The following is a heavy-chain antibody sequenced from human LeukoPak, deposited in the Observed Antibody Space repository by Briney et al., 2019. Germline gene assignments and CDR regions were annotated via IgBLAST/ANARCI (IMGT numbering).Heavy chain of an antibody. V-gene: IGHV4-59*08. Sequence: PSETLSLTCTVSGGSISSYYWSWIRQPPGKGLEWIGYIYYSGSTNYNPSLKSRVTISVDTSKNQFSLKLSSVTAADTAVYYCAGGAAMAQGDYWGQGTLVTVSS. J-gene: IGHJ4*02. D-gene: IGHD5-18*01. CDR2: IYYSGST. CDR1: GGSISSYY. CDR3: AGGAAMAQGDY.